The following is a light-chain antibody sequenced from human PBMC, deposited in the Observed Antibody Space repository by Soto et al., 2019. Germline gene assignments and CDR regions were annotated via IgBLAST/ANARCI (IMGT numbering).Light chain of an antibody. Sequence: EIVLTQSPATLSLSPGERATLSCRASQSVSSYLAWYHQKPGQAPRLLFYDASNRATGIPARFSGSGSGTAFTITISRLEPEDFEVYYCQQRSNLPPWTFGQGTTVEIK. CDR3: QQRSNLPPWT. CDR1: QSVSSY. V-gene: IGKV3-11*01. J-gene: IGKJ1*01. CDR2: DAS.